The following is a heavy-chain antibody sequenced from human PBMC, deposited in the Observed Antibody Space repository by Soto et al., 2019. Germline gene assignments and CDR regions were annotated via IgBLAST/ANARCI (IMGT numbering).Heavy chain of an antibody. J-gene: IGHJ6*02. V-gene: IGHV3-21*01. CDR1: GFTFSSYS. Sequence: LRLSCAASGFTFSSYSMNWVRQAPGKGLEWVSSISSSSSYIYYADSVKGRFTISRDNAKNSLYLQMNSLRAEDTAVYYCARDPTPYIAAAGEYYYYGMDVWGQGTTVTVSS. CDR3: ARDPTPYIAAAGEYYYYGMDV. CDR2: ISSSSSYI. D-gene: IGHD6-13*01.